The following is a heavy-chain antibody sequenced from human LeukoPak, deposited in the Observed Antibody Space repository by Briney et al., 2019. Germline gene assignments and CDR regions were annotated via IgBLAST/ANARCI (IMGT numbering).Heavy chain of an antibody. Sequence: ASVKVSCKPSGYTFISYGFSWVRQAPGQGLECMGWISAYNGNTNYAQKFQGRLTLTTDTSTSTAYMELRSLRSDDTAVYYCARTLSDDFWSSYQDYWGQGTLVTVSS. V-gene: IGHV1-18*01. CDR2: ISAYNGNT. CDR1: GYTFISYG. D-gene: IGHD3-3*01. CDR3: ARTLSDDFWSSYQDY. J-gene: IGHJ4*02.